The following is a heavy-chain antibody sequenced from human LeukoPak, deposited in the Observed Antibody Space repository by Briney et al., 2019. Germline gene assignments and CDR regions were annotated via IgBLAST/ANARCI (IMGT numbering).Heavy chain of an antibody. J-gene: IGHJ3*02. V-gene: IGHV3-74*01. CDR3: ARSVKGSITMIVVAKAVGDAFDI. CDR1: GFTFSSYW. D-gene: IGHD3-22*01. Sequence: GGSLRLSCAASGFTFSSYWMHWVRQAPRKGLVWVSRINTDGSSTSYADSVKGRFTISRDNAKNSLYLQMNSLRAEDTAVYYCARSVKGSITMIVVAKAVGDAFDIWGQGTMVTVSS. CDR2: INTDGSST.